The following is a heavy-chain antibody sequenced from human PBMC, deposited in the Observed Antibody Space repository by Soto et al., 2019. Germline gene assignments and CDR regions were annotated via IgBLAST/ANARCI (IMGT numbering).Heavy chain of an antibody. CDR3: AQCLLGVNYYYGMDV. CDR2: IIPIFATA. D-gene: IGHD3-16*01. CDR1: GGTFSSYA. J-gene: IGHJ6*02. V-gene: IGHV1-69*12. Sequence: QVQLVQSGAEVKKPGSSVKVSCKASGGTFSSYAINWVRQAPGQGLEWMGGIIPIFATADYAQKFQGRVTITAGESTGTAYMELSSLRSEDTAVYYCAQCLLGVNYYYGMDVWGQGTTVTVSS.